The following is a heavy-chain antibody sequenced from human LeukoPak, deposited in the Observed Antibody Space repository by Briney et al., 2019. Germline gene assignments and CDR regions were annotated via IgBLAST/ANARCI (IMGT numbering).Heavy chain of an antibody. Sequence: GGSLRLSCAASGFTFSSYWMHWVRQAPGKGLVWVSRINGDGSDTSCADSVKGRFTISRDNAKNTLYLQMNSLRAEDTAIYYCARTIVGGYFDHWGQGAPVTVSS. J-gene: IGHJ4*02. CDR1: GFTFSSYW. V-gene: IGHV3-74*01. CDR2: INGDGSDT. D-gene: IGHD1-26*01. CDR3: ARTIVGGYFDH.